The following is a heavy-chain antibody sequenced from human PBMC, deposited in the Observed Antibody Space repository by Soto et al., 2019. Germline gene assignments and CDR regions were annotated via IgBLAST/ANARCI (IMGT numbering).Heavy chain of an antibody. Sequence: GGSLRLSCAASGFTFSSYSMNWVRQAPGKGLEWVSYISSSSSTTYYADSVKGRFTISRDNAKNSLYLQMNSLRAEDTAVYYCARVKFRQQLADAFDIWGQGTMVTVSS. CDR1: GFTFSSYS. V-gene: IGHV3-48*01. J-gene: IGHJ3*02. D-gene: IGHD6-13*01. CDR2: ISSSSSTT. CDR3: ARVKFRQQLADAFDI.